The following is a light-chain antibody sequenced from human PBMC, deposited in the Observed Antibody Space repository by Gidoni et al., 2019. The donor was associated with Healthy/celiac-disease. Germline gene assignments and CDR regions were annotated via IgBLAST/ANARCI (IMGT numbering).Light chain of an antibody. V-gene: IGKV1-5*03. CDR2: KAS. Sequence: DIKMPQSPPTLSASVGNRVTITCRASQSISSWLAWYQQKPGKAPMLLIYKASSLESGVPSWFSGSGSGTEFTLTISSLHPDDFATYYCQQYNSYRTFGQGTKVEIK. CDR1: QSISSW. CDR3: QQYNSYRT. J-gene: IGKJ1*01.